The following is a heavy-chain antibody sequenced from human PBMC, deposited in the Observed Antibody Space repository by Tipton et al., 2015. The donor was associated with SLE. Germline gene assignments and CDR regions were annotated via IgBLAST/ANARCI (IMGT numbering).Heavy chain of an antibody. CDR2: IYYSGST. CDR1: GGSISSSSYY. CDR3: ARQKRELGFDY. D-gene: IGHD1-26*01. Sequence: TLSLTCTVSGGSISSSSYYWGWIRQPPGKGLEWIGSIYYSGSTYYNPSLKSRVTISVDTSKNQFSLKLSSVTAADTAVYYCARQKRELGFDYWGQGSLVSVSS. V-gene: IGHV4-39*01. J-gene: IGHJ4*02.